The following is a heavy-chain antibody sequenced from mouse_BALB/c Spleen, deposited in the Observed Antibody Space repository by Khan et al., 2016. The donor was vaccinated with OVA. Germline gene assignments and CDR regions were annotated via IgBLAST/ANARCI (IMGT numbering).Heavy chain of an antibody. CDR2: ISTYYGHA. Sequence: QVRLQQSGAEVVRPGVSVKVSCKGSGYTFTDFTLHWVKQSHAMSLEWIGVISTYYGHATYNQKFKDKATMTVDKSSSTAYMELARLTSEDSAIYYCTGGGGGNRFAYWGQGTLVTVSA. CDR1: GYTFTDFT. V-gene: IGHV1S137*01. CDR3: TGGGGGNRFAY. J-gene: IGHJ3*01.